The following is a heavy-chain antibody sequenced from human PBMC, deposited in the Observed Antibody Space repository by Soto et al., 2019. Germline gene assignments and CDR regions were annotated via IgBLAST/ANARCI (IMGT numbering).Heavy chain of an antibody. D-gene: IGHD3-10*01. CDR3: ASGTHMIRGANNALDV. CDR2: IWYDGNNK. Sequence: QVQLVEAGGGVVQPGRSLRLSCAASGFTFSSYGMHWVRQPPGKGLEWVAVIWYDGNNKYYTDSVKGRFTISRDNSKNTLHLQMNSLRAEDTAVYYFASGTHMIRGANNALDVWGQGTTVTVSS. V-gene: IGHV3-33*01. J-gene: IGHJ6*02. CDR1: GFTFSSYG.